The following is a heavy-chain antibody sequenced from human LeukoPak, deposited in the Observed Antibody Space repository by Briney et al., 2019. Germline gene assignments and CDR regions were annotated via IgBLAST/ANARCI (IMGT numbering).Heavy chain of an antibody. CDR1: GGSISSYY. D-gene: IGHD3-22*01. CDR3: ARRGRYYYDSSGYYW. CDR2: IYYSGST. Sequence: SETLSLTCTVSGGSISSYYWSWIRQPPGKGLEWIGYIYYSGSTNYNPFLKSRVTISVDTSKNQFSLKLSSVTAADTAVYYCARRGRYYYDSSGYYWWGQGTLVTVSS. J-gene: IGHJ4*02. V-gene: IGHV4-59*08.